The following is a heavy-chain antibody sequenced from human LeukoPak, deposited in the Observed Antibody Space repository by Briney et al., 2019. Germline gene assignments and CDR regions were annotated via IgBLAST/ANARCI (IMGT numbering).Heavy chain of an antibody. CDR2: ISSSSSYI. V-gene: IGHV3-21*01. CDR3: ARGYSYGYPLYYFDY. Sequence: GGSLRLSCAASGLTFSSYSMNWVRQAPGKGLEWVSSISSSSSYIYYADSVKGRFTISRDNAKNSLYLQMNSLRAEDTAVYYCARGYSYGYPLYYFDYWGQGTLVTVSS. CDR1: GLTFSSYS. J-gene: IGHJ4*02. D-gene: IGHD5-18*01.